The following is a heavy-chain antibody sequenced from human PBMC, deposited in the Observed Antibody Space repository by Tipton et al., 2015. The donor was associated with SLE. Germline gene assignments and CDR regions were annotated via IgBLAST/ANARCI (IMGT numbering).Heavy chain of an antibody. CDR1: GGSISSHY. J-gene: IGHJ5*02. V-gene: IGHV4-59*11. CDR2: INHSGST. Sequence: TLSLTCTVSGGSISSHYWSWIRQPPGKGLEWIGEINHSGSTNYNPSLKSRVTMSVDTSKNQFSLKLSSVTAADTAVYYCARDRPDCSGGSCYPRWFDPWGQGTLVTVSS. CDR3: ARDRPDCSGGSCYPRWFDP. D-gene: IGHD2-15*01.